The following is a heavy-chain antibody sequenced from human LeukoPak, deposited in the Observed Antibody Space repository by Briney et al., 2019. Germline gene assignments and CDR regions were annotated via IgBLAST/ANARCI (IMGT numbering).Heavy chain of an antibody. Sequence: SETLSLTCTVSGGSISSSSYYWGWIRQPPGKGLEWVGSIYYSGSTYYNPSLKSRVTISVDTSKNQFSLKLSSVTAVDTAVYYCAKAGYSSSWHYYYYMDVWGKGTTVTISS. CDR2: IYYSGST. CDR3: AKAGYSSSWHYYYYMDV. D-gene: IGHD6-13*01. J-gene: IGHJ6*03. CDR1: GGSISSSSYY. V-gene: IGHV4-39*01.